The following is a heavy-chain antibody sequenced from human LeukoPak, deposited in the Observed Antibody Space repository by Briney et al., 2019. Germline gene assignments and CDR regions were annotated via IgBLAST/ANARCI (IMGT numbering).Heavy chain of an antibody. J-gene: IGHJ4*02. CDR2: IKEDESTK. Sequence: GGSLRLSCAASGFIFTDHWISWVRQAPGKGLEWVANIKEDESTKFYADSVRGRFTISRDNAKSSVYLQMNNLRVEDTALYYCARAVDVADYWGRGTLVTVSS. D-gene: IGHD3-16*01. CDR3: ARAVDVADY. CDR1: GFIFTDHW. V-gene: IGHV3-7*01.